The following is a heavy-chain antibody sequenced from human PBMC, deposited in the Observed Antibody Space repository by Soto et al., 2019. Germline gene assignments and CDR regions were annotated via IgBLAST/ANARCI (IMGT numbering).Heavy chain of an antibody. D-gene: IGHD2-15*01. CDR1: GYTFTSYG. CDR2: ISAYNGNT. J-gene: IGHJ3*02. CDR3: ARDQSDIVVVVAGREAFAI. Sequence: GASVKVSCKASGYTFTSYGISWVRQAPGQGLEWMGWISAYNGNTNYAQKLQGRVTMTTDTSTSTAYMELRSLRSDDTAVYYCARDQSDIVVVVAGREAFAIWGQGTMVTVSS. V-gene: IGHV1-18*01.